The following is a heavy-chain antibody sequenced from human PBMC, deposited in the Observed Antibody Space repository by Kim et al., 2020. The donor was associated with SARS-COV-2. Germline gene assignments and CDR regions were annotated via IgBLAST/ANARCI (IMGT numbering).Heavy chain of an antibody. V-gene: IGHV3-11*01. Sequence: GGSLRLSCAASGFTFSDYYMSWIRQAPGKGLEWVSYISSSGSTIYYADSVKGRFTISRDNAKNSLYLQMNSLRAEDTAVYYCARGAPYDKPGYSSSWYYYYGMDVWGQGTTVTVSS. D-gene: IGHD6-13*01. CDR1: GFTFSDYY. CDR3: ARGAPYDKPGYSSSWYYYYGMDV. J-gene: IGHJ6*02. CDR2: ISSSGSTI.